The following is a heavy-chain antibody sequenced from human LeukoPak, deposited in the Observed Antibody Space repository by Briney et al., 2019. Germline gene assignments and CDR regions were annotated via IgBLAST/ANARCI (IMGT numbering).Heavy chain of an antibody. D-gene: IGHD5-18*01. CDR1: GGTFSSYA. J-gene: IGHJ4*02. CDR2: IIPIFGTA. V-gene: IGHV1-69*05. CDR3: ARDSAGYSYGYGSAY. Sequence: ASVKVSCKASGGTFSSYAISWVRQAPGQGLEWMGGIIPIFGTANYAQKFQGRVTITTDESTSTAYMELSSLRSEDTAVYYCARDSAGYSYGYGSAYWGQGTLVTVSS.